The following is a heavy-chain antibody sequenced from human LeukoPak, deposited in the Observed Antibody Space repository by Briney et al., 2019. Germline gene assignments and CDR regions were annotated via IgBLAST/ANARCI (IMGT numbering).Heavy chain of an antibody. V-gene: IGHV4-38-2*02. D-gene: IGHD2-2*01. CDR3: ARDFTIVVVPAALSWFDP. Sequence: PSETLSLTCTVSGYSISSGYYWGWIRQPPGKGLEWIGSIYHSGSTYYNPSLKSRVTISVDTSKNQFSLKLSPVTAADTAVYYCARDFTIVVVPAALSWFDPWGQGTLVTVSS. CDR2: IYHSGST. J-gene: IGHJ5*02. CDR1: GYSISSGYY.